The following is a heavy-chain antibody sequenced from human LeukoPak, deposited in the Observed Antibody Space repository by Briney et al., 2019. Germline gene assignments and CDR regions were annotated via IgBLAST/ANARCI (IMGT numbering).Heavy chain of an antibody. CDR3: VPPPYYYDRVY. D-gene: IGHD3-22*01. V-gene: IGHV4-34*01. Sequence: SETVSLTCAVYGGSFSGYYWSWIRQPPGKGLEWIGEINHSGSTNYNPSLKSRVTISVDTSKNQFSLKLSSVTAADTAVYYCVPPPYYYDRVYWGQGTLVTVSS. J-gene: IGHJ4*02. CDR2: INHSGST. CDR1: GGSFSGYY.